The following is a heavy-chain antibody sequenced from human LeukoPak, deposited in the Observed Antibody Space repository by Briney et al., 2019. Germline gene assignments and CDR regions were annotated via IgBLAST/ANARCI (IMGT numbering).Heavy chain of an antibody. J-gene: IGHJ6*03. V-gene: IGHV4-39*07. CDR2: INHSGST. Sequence: SETLSLTCTVSGGSISSSSYYWGWIRQPPGKGLKWIGEINHSGSTNYNPSLKSRVTISVDTSKNQFSLKLSSVTAADTAVYYCARLSSGYARGGVYYYYYMDVWGKGTTVTISS. CDR1: GGSISSSSYY. CDR3: ARLSSGYARGGVYYYYYMDV. D-gene: IGHD5-12*01.